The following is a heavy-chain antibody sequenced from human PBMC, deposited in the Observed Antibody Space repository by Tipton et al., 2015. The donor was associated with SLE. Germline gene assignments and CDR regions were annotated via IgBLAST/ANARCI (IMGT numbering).Heavy chain of an antibody. CDR3: AKGEGYSSSPTNY. CDR2: ISWNSGSI. D-gene: IGHD6-13*01. CDR1: GFTFDDYA. J-gene: IGHJ4*02. V-gene: IGHV3-9*01. Sequence: SLRLSCAASGFTFDDYAMHWVRQAPGKGLEWVSGISWNSGSIGYADSVKGRFTISRDNAKNSLYLQMNSLRAEDTALYYCAKGEGYSSSPTNYWDQGTLVTVSS.